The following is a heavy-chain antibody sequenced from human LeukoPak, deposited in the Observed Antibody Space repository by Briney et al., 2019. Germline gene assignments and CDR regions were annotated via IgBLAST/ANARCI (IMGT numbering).Heavy chain of an antibody. V-gene: IGHV4-59*08. CDR2: VDYSGNT. J-gene: IGHJ5*02. CDR1: GASLNNYY. CDR3: AMQVGIYGDYNNWFDP. Sequence: SETRSLTCTVSGASLNNYYWNWVRQPPGKELEWIGNVDYSGNTRHNPSLKSRVTISLDISKNHFSLRLSSVTAADTAVYYCAMQVGIYGDYNNWFDPWGHGARVTVSS. D-gene: IGHD4-17*01.